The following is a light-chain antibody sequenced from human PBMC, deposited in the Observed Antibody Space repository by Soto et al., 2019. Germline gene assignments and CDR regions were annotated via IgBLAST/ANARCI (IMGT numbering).Light chain of an antibody. CDR1: QSISSNY. CDR2: GAS. J-gene: IGKJ1*01. V-gene: IGKV3-20*01. Sequence: EIVLTQSPGTLSMSPGERATLSCRASQSISSNYLAWYQQKPGQAPRLLIYGASSRSTGIPDRFSGSGSGTDFSLTISRLEAADFAVYYCQQYGSSPRTFGQGTMVEFK. CDR3: QQYGSSPRT.